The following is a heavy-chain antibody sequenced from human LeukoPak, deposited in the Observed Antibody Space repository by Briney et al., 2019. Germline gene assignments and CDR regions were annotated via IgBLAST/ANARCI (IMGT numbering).Heavy chain of an antibody. Sequence: PGGSLRLSCAASGFTFSGSAMHWVRQASGKGLEWVGRVRGKSYNYATAYAASVKGRFTISRDDSKSTAYLQMNSLKTEDTAMYYCTGSSSGYWGQGTLVTVSS. CDR2: VRGKSYNYAT. V-gene: IGHV3-73*01. J-gene: IGHJ4*02. CDR3: TGSSSGY. D-gene: IGHD3-10*01. CDR1: GFTFSGSA.